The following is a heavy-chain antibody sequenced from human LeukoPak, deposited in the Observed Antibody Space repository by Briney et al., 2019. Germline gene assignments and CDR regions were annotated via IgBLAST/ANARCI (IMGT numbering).Heavy chain of an antibody. Sequence: GRSLRLSCAASGFTFSSYAIHWVRQAPGKGLEWVAVIPYDGTNKYYADSVKGRFTISRDNSKNTLYLQMNSLRAEDTAVYYCARAPNGVYCTSSSCHLDYWGQGTLVTVSS. CDR2: IPYDGTNK. CDR3: ARAPNGVYCTSSSCHLDY. CDR1: GFTFSSYA. V-gene: IGHV3-30-3*01. D-gene: IGHD2-2*01. J-gene: IGHJ4*02.